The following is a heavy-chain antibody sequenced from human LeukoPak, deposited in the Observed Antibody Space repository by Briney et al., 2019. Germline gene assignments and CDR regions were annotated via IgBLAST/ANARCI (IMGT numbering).Heavy chain of an antibody. Sequence: GGSLRLSCAASGFTFSSYGMHWVRQAPGKGLEWVAVIRYDGSNKYYADSVKGRFTISRDNSKNTLYLQMNSLRSEDTAVYYCARDRVERGHVLRFLEWIHAFDIWGQGTMVTVSS. J-gene: IGHJ3*02. V-gene: IGHV3-30*02. CDR3: ARDRVERGHVLRFLEWIHAFDI. D-gene: IGHD3-3*01. CDR2: IRYDGSNK. CDR1: GFTFSSYG.